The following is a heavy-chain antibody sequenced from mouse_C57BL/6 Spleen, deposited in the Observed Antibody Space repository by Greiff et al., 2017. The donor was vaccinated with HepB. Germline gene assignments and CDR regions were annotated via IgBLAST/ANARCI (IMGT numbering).Heavy chain of an antibody. V-gene: IGHV1-50*01. CDR2: IDPSDSYT. CDR1: GYTFTSYW. D-gene: IGHD1-1*01. J-gene: IGHJ2*01. CDR3: ARREITTVVGDY. Sequence: QVQLQQPGAELVKPGASVKLSCKASGYTFTSYWMQWVKQRPGQGLEWIGEIDPSDSYTNYNQKFKGKATLTVDTSSSTAYMQLSSLTSEDSAVYYCARREITTVVGDYWGQGTTLTVSS.